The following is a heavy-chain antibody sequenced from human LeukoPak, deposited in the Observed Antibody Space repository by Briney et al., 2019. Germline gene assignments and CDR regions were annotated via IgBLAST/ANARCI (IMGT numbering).Heavy chain of an antibody. D-gene: IGHD1-1*01. CDR2: ISSSSSYI. J-gene: IGHJ3*02. CDR1: GFTFSSYS. V-gene: IGHV3-21*01. CDR3: ARDGQLERRAFDI. Sequence: PGGCLRLSCAASGFTFSSYSMNCVRQAPGKGLEWVSSISSSSSYIYYADSVKGRFTISRDNAKNSLYLQMNSLRAEDTAVYYCARDGQLERRAFDIWGQGTMVTVSS.